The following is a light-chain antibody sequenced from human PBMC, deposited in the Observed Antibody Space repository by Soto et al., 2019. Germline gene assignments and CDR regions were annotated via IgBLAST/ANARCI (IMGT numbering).Light chain of an antibody. CDR2: DAS. Sequence: EIVLTQYPATLSLSPGERATLSCRASQSISFYLAWYQQKPGQAPRLLIYDASKRATGIPARFSGSGSGTDFTLTIHNLEPEDCAVYYCQQRRNWGDGFGPGTKVDVK. CDR1: QSISFY. J-gene: IGKJ3*01. CDR3: QQRRNWGDG. V-gene: IGKV3-11*01.